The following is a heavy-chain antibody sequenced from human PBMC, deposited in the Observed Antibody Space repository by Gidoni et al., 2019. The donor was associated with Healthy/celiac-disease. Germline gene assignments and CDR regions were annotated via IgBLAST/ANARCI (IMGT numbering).Heavy chain of an antibody. V-gene: IGHV4-39*01. CDR1: GGSISSSSYY. Sequence: QLQLQESGPGLVKPSETLSLTCTVSGGSISSSSYYWGWIRQPPGKGLEWIGSIYYSGITSYNPSLKSRVTISVDTSKNQFSLKLSSVTAADTAVYYCARHPVPAAIPSAFDIWGQGTMVTVSS. CDR3: ARHPVPAAIPSAFDI. CDR2: IYYSGIT. D-gene: IGHD2-2*02. J-gene: IGHJ3*02.